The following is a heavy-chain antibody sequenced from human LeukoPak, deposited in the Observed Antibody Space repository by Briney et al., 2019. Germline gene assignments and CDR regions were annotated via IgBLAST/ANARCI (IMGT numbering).Heavy chain of an antibody. CDR2: IYWDDDK. CDR1: GFSLSTSGVG. J-gene: IGHJ3*02. Sequence: SGPTLVKPTQTLTLTCTFSGFSLSTSGVGVGWIRQPPGKALEWLALIYWDDDKRYSPSLKSRLTITMDTSKNQVVLTMTNMDPVDTATYYCARRGHYYGSGVYPYDAFDIWGQGTMVTVSS. CDR3: ARRGHYYGSGVYPYDAFDI. D-gene: IGHD3-10*01. V-gene: IGHV2-5*02.